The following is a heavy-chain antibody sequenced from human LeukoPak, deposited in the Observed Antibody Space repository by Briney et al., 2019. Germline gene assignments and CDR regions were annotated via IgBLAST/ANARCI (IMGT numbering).Heavy chain of an antibody. V-gene: IGHV4-30-4*01. D-gene: IGHD3-22*01. J-gene: IGHJ5*02. CDR3: ARPYYYDSRIDP. Sequence: PSQTLSLTCTVSGGSISSGDYYWSWIRQPPGKGLEWIGYTYYSGSTYYNPSLKSRATISVDTSKSQFSLKLTSVTAADTAMYYCARPYYYDSRIDPWGQGTLVTVSS. CDR1: GGSISSGDYY. CDR2: TYYSGST.